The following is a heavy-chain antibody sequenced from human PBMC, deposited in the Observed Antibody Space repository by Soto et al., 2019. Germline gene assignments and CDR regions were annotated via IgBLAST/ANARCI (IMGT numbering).Heavy chain of an antibody. V-gene: IGHV3-13*01. Sequence: GGSLRLSCAASGFTFSNYDMHWVRQAPGEGPEWVSGIGAASDTYYPDSVKGRFTISRDNSKNTLYLQMRSLRAEDTAVYYCATDQCTNGVCYPYYFYGMDAWGQGTTVTVSS. CDR2: IGAASDT. J-gene: IGHJ6*02. CDR3: ATDQCTNGVCYPYYFYGMDA. D-gene: IGHD2-8*01. CDR1: GFTFSNYD.